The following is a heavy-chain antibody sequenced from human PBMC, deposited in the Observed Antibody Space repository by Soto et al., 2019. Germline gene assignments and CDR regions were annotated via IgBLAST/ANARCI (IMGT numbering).Heavy chain of an antibody. CDR1: GYTFTTYG. Sequence: GASVKVSFKASGYTFTTYGISWVRQAPGQGLEWMGWISASNGNTNYAQNLQGRVTMTRDTSTTTATMELRSLTPDDTAVYYCVRDSFGHAVFDYWSQGTLVTVSS. D-gene: IGHD2-2*01. CDR3: VRDSFGHAVFDY. V-gene: IGHV1-18*04. J-gene: IGHJ4*02. CDR2: ISASNGNT.